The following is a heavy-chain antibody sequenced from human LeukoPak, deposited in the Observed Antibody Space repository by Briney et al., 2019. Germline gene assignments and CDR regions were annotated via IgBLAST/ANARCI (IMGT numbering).Heavy chain of an antibody. CDR2: FDPEDGET. Sequence: PGASVKVSCKGTGYTLTELSMHWVRQAPGKGLEWMGGFDPEDGETIYAQKFQGRVTMTEDTSTDTAYMELSSLRSEDTAVYYCATGLGVVVPTSRQNDYWGQGTLVTVSS. CDR3: ATGLGVVVPTSRQNDY. D-gene: IGHD2-2*01. CDR1: GYTLTELS. V-gene: IGHV1-24*01. J-gene: IGHJ4*02.